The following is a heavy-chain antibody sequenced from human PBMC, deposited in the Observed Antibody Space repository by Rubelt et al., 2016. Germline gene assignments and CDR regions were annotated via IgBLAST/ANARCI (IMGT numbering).Heavy chain of an antibody. CDR1: GFTFSSYS. J-gene: IGHJ4*02. CDR3: ARGGESWNPSPVVDY. D-gene: IGHD1-1*01. Sequence: EVQLVEPGGGLVKPGGSLRLSCAASGFTFSSYSMNWVRQAPGKGLEWVSSISSSSSFIYYADSVKGRFTISSDNAKNSLYLQMNSLRSEDTAVYYCARGGESWNPSPVVDYWGQGTLVTVSS. CDR2: ISSSSSFI. V-gene: IGHV3-21*01.